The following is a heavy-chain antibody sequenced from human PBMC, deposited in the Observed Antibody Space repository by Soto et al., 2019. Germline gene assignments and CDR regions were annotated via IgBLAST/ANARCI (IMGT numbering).Heavy chain of an antibody. Sequence: SGPTLVNPPQTLTLTCTFSGFSLSTSGMCVSWIRQPPGKALEWLALIDWDDDKYYSTSLKTRLTISKDTSKNQVVLTMTNMDPVDTATYYCARFQGRSGVVDYWGQGTLVTVSS. V-gene: IGHV2-70*01. CDR2: IDWDDDK. J-gene: IGHJ4*02. CDR3: ARFQGRSGVVDY. D-gene: IGHD7-27*01. CDR1: GFSLSTSGMC.